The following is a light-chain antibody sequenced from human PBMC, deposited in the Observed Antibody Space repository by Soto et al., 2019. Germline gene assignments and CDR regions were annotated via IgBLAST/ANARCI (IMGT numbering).Light chain of an antibody. J-gene: IGLJ2*01. CDR1: SSDVGSYNY. CDR3: SSYTTSSTHVV. Sequence: QSALTQPASVSGSPGQSITISCTGTSSDVGSYNYVSWYQQYPGKAPKLMIYDVSNRPSGVSYRFSGSNSGNTASLTISGLQAEDEVAYYCSSYTTSSTHVVFGGGTKLTFL. CDR2: DVS. V-gene: IGLV2-14*01.